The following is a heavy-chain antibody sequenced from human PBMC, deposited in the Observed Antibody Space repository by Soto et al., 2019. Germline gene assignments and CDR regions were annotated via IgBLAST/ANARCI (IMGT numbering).Heavy chain of an antibody. Sequence: EVQLVESGGGLVKPGGSLRLSCAASGFTFSSYSMNWVRQSPGKGLEWFSSISISSSYIYYSDSVKGRFTISRDNAKKSLYLQTHSPRAETTAVYYFARYESDQRDGAAADFDYWGHGPLVTVSS. CDR1: GFTFSSYS. V-gene: IGHV3-21*01. CDR2: ISISSSYI. J-gene: IGHJ4*01. CDR3: ARYESDQRDGAAADFDY. D-gene: IGHD2-2*01.